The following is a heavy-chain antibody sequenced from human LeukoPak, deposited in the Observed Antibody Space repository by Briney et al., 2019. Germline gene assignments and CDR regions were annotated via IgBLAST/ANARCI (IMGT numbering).Heavy chain of an antibody. CDR3: ARDSNFLNLEAWGFDY. V-gene: IGHV3-7*01. Sequence: GGSLRLSCAASGFTFSSYWMSWVRQAPGKGLEWLANIKQDGSEKYYVDSVKGRFTISRDNAKNSLYLQMNSLRAEDTAVYYCARDSNFLNLEAWGFDYWGQGTLVTVSS. D-gene: IGHD7-27*01. CDR2: IKQDGSEK. J-gene: IGHJ4*02. CDR1: GFTFSSYW.